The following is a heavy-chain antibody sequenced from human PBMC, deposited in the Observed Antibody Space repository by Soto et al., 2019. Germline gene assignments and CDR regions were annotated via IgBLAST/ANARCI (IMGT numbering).Heavy chain of an antibody. V-gene: IGHV3-30-3*01. Sequence: PGGSLRLSCAASGFTFSSYAMHWVRQAPGKGLEWVAVISYDGSNKYYADSVKGRFTISRDNSKNTLYLQMNSLRAEDTAVYYCARDPSQGGSYYFPHFDYCGQGTLVTVSP. CDR3: ARDPSQGGSYYFPHFDY. CDR2: ISYDGSNK. D-gene: IGHD1-26*01. J-gene: IGHJ4*02. CDR1: GFTFSSYA.